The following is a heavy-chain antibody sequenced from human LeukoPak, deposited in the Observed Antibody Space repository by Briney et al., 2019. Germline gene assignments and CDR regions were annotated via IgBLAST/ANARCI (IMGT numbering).Heavy chain of an antibody. CDR1: GYTFTGYY. CDR2: INPNSGGT. J-gene: IGHJ4*02. D-gene: IGHD6-13*01. Sequence: ASVKVSCKASGYTFTGYYLHWVRQAPGQGLEWMGWINPNSGGTNYAPKFQGRVTMTRDTSTSTAYMELSRLRSDDTAVYYCARDPGSSWYFDNWGQGSLVTVSS. CDR3: ARDPGSSWYFDN. V-gene: IGHV1-2*02.